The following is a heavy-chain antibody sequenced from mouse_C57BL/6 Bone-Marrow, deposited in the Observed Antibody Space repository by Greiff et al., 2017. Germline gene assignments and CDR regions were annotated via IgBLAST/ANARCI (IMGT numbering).Heavy chain of an antibody. CDR3: AREGITTVPL. CDR1: GYTFTSYW. CDR2: IDPSDSYT. Sequence: VQLQQPGAELVRPGTSVKLSCKASGYTFTSYWMHWVKQRPGQGLEWIGVIDPSDSYTNYNQKFKGKATLTVDTSSSTAYMQLRSLTSEDSAVYYCAREGITTVPLWGQGTTLTVSS. V-gene: IGHV1-59*01. D-gene: IGHD1-1*01. J-gene: IGHJ2*01.